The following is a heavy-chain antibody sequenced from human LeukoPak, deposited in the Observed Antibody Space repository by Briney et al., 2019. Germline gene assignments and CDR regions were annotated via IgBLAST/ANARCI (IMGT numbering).Heavy chain of an antibody. CDR1: GFKFRIYV. CDR2: MFPDGRT. CDR3: ARTNPVYGDYDY. V-gene: IGHV3-53*01. D-gene: IGHD4-17*01. Sequence: GGSLTLSCAASGFKFRIYVMSRVRQAPGTGLQWVSVMFPDGRTYYADSVKGRFTISRDLARNTLLLQMHSLRADDTAVHYCARTNPVYGDYDYWGQGTLVTVSS. J-gene: IGHJ4*02.